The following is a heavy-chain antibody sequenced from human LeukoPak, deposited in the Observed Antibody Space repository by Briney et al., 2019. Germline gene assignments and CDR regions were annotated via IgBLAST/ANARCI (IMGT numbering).Heavy chain of an antibody. CDR2: MYHSGST. CDR1: GVSITSSGYC. J-gene: IGHJ3*02. CDR3: AIHSGNYFIYAFDI. V-gene: IGHV4-39*01. D-gene: IGHD1-26*01. Sequence: TPSETLSLTCIVSGVSITSSGYCWGWLRQRPGKGLQWVGSMYHSGSTYYSPSLKSRVPVSVDTSKSQFSLTLNSVAAAATAVHYCAIHSGNYFIYAFDIWGQGTVVTVSS.